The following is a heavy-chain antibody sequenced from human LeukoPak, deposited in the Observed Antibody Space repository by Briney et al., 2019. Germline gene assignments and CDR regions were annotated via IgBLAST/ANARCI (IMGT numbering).Heavy chain of an antibody. D-gene: IGHD5-18*01. CDR3: ARDGPGYSFDY. Sequence: GGSLRLSCAASGFTFSGYEMNWVRQAPAKGLEWVSCISTSGNTIYYADSLKGRFTVSRDNARNSLYLQVNSLRAEDTAIYYCARDGPGYSFDYWGQGTLVTVSS. CDR2: ISTSGNTI. V-gene: IGHV3-48*03. CDR1: GFTFSGYE. J-gene: IGHJ4*02.